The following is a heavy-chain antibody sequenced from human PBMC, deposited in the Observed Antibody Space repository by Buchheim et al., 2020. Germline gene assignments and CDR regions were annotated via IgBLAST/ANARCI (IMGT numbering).Heavy chain of an antibody. Sequence: EVQLVESGGGLVQPGGSLRLSCAASGFTFSSYAMSWVRQAPGKGLEWVSAISGSGGSTYYADSVKGRFTISRDNSKNTLYLQKNSLGAEDTAVYYCAKRSQYFVVVPADYGMDVWGQGTT. CDR2: ISGSGGST. CDR3: AKRSQYFVVVPADYGMDV. J-gene: IGHJ6*02. V-gene: IGHV3-23*04. D-gene: IGHD2-2*01. CDR1: GFTFSSYA.